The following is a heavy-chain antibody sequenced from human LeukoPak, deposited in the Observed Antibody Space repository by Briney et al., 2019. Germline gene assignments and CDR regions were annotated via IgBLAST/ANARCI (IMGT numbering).Heavy chain of an antibody. V-gene: IGHV1-3*01. CDR2: INAGNGNT. CDR1: GYTFTSYA. CDR3: ATLPLPALVVPAAQSLDY. D-gene: IGHD2-2*01. J-gene: IGHJ4*02. Sequence: ASVKVSCKASGYTFTSYAMHWVRQAPGQRLEWMGWINAGNGNTKYSQKFQGRVTITRDTSASTAYMELSSLRSEDTAVYYCATLPLPALVVPAAQSLDYWGQGTLVTVSS.